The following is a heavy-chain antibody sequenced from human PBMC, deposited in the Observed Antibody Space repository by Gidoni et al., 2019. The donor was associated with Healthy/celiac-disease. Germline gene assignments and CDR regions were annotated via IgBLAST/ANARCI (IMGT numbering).Heavy chain of an antibody. Sequence: EVQLLESGGGLVQPGGSLRLSCAASGFTFSSYAMSWVRQAPGKGLEWVSATSGSGGSTYDADSVKGRFTISRDNSKNTLYLQMNSLRAEDTAVYYCAKDSSSGWSDFDYWGQGTLVTVSS. J-gene: IGHJ4*02. CDR1: GFTFSSYA. D-gene: IGHD6-19*01. V-gene: IGHV3-23*01. CDR3: AKDSSSGWSDFDY. CDR2: TSGSGGST.